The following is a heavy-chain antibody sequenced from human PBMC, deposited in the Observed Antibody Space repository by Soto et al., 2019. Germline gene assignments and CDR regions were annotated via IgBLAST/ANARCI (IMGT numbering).Heavy chain of an antibody. CDR3: AKDPRAYSSGWYSPYHFDH. J-gene: IGHJ4*02. D-gene: IGHD6-19*01. Sequence: WGSLRLACSSSVFTFISYGMNGVRQAPGNGLEWVSYISTSGCSTYYAYSVKVLFTISRDDSKNTLYLQMDSLRADDTAVYYCAKDPRAYSSGWYSPYHFDHWGQGALVTVSS. CDR1: VFTFISYG. V-gene: IGHV3-23*01. CDR2: ISTSGCST.